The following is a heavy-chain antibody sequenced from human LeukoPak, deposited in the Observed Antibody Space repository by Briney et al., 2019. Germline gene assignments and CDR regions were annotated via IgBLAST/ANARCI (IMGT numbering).Heavy chain of an antibody. CDR1: GFTFSSYS. J-gene: IGHJ4*02. CDR2: ISSGGSYM. V-gene: IGHV3-21*04. CDR3: TTGIVSYRSY. D-gene: IGHD1-26*01. Sequence: GGSLRLSCAASGFTFSSYSMNWVRQAPGKGLEWVSSISSGGSYMDYADSVKGRFTISRDNSKNTLHLQMNSLRAEDTAVYYCTTGIVSYRSYWGQGTLVTVSS.